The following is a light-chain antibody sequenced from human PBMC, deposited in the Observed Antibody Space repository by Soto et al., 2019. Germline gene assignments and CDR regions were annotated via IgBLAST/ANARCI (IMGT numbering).Light chain of an antibody. V-gene: IGKV3-11*01. CDR3: QVRDVWPS. CDR1: QSVSTS. Sequence: IVLTQSPVTLAVSPGESAVLSCRAGQSVSTSLAWYQHKPGQAPRLFIYDASKRAPGIPARFTGSGSGTDFTLTISSLEPEDIAIYYCQVRDVWPSFGQGTKVDIK. J-gene: IGKJ1*01. CDR2: DAS.